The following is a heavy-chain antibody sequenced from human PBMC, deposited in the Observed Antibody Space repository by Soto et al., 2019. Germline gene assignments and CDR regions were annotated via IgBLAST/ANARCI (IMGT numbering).Heavy chain of an antibody. J-gene: IGHJ6*02. V-gene: IGHV5-51*01. CDR3: ARPREAGKYYYGVDV. CDR1: GYKVSTWHNFTSYW. Sequence: GESLKISCMGSGYKVSTWHNFTSYWIAWVRQMPGEGLEWMGIIYPGDSDTRYSPSFQGQVTISADKSISTAYLQWSSLKASDTAMYYCARPREAGKYYYGVDVWGQGTTVTVS. D-gene: IGHD6-19*01. CDR2: IYPGDSDT.